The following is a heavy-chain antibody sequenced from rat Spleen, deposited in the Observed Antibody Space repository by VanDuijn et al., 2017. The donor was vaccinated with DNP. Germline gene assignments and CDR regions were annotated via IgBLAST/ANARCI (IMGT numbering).Heavy chain of an antibody. CDR3: ATSTGAY. Sequence: EVQLVESGGGLVQPGRSLKLSCAASGFTFSDYIMAWVRQVPKKGLEWVATIIYDGDRTYYRDSVKGRFTISRDNAKSTLYLQMDSLRSEDTATYCCATSTGAYWGQGTLVTVSS. CDR1: GFTFSDYI. D-gene: IGHD1-2*01. CDR2: IIYDGDRT. V-gene: IGHV5S10*01. J-gene: IGHJ3*01.